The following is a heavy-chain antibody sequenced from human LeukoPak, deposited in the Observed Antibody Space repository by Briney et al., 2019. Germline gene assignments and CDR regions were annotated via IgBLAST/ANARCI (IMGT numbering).Heavy chain of an antibody. Sequence: ASVKVSCKASGYTFTGYYMHWVRQAPGQGLEWMGWINPNSGGTNYAQKFQGRVTMTRDTSISTAYMELSSLRSDDTAVYYCARGASSGWYVDYWGQGTLVTVSS. V-gene: IGHV1-2*02. CDR1: GYTFTGYY. CDR2: INPNSGGT. CDR3: ARGASSGWYVDY. J-gene: IGHJ4*02. D-gene: IGHD6-19*01.